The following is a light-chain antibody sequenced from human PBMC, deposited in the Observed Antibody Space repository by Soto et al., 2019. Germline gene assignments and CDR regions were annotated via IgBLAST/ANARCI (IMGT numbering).Light chain of an antibody. CDR2: GAS. CDR1: LSVSSN. CDR3: QQYNNLPYT. V-gene: IGKV3D-15*01. J-gene: IGKJ2*01. Sequence: EIVMTQSPATLSVSPGERATLSCRASLSVSSNLAWYQQKPGQAPSLLIYGASTRATGIPARFSGSGSGTEFPLTISRLQSEDFSGYYCQQYNNLPYTFGPGTKLEIK.